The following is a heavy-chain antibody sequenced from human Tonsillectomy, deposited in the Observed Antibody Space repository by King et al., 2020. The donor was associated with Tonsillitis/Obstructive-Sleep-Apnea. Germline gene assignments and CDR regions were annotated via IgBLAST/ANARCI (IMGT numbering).Heavy chain of an antibody. J-gene: IGHJ4*02. CDR2: INHSGST. Sequence: VQLQQWGAGLLKPSETLSLTCAVYGGXFSGYYWSWXRQPPGKGXEXIGEINHSGSTXYNPSLKSRVTISVDTSKNQFSLKLGSVTPADTAVYYCAREPPRXSSSWSDFDYWGQGTLVTXSS. CDR1: GGXFSGYY. CDR3: AREPPRXSSSWSDFDY. V-gene: IGHV4-34*01. D-gene: IGHD6-13*01.